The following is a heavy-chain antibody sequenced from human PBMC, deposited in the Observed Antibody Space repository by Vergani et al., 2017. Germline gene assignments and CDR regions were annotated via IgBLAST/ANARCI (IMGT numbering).Heavy chain of an antibody. J-gene: IGHJ6*02. CDR1: GGTFSSYA. V-gene: IGHV1-69*18. CDR2: IIPIFGSA. Sequence: QVQLVQSGAEVKKPGSSVKVSCKASGGTFSSYAISWVRQAPGQGLEWMGRIIPIFGSANYAQKFQGRVTITADESTSTAYMELSSLRSEDTAVYYCARDCRDEINNYYDCGMDVWGQGTTVTVSS. D-gene: IGHD2-15*01. CDR3: ARDCRDEINNYYDCGMDV.